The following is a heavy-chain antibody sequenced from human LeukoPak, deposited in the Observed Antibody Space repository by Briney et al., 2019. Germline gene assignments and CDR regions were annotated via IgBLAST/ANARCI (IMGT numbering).Heavy chain of an antibody. CDR2: VNPDSGGI. Sequence: ASVKVSCKASGYTFTDNYIHWVRQAPGQGLEWMGRVNPDSGGINYAQKFQGRVTMTRDTSINTAFVELRRMRSDDTATYYCARAQNYHDRSGYSDDTFDVWGHGTMITVSS. V-gene: IGHV1-2*06. CDR1: GYTFTDNY. J-gene: IGHJ3*01. D-gene: IGHD3-22*01. CDR3: ARAQNYHDRSGYSDDTFDV.